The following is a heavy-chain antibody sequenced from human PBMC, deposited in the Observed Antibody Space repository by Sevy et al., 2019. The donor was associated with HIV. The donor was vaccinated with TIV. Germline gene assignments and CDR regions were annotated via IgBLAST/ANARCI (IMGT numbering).Heavy chain of an antibody. V-gene: IGHV3-53*01. CDR1: GLTVSNNY. J-gene: IGHJ3*02. CDR3: EREAMPPKYAFDI. D-gene: IGHD2-2*01. CDR2: FYSGGNT. Sequence: GGSLRLSCAASGLTVSNNYMAWVRQAPGKGLEWVSVFYSGGNTYYADSVKGRFTVSRDDSKNTVYLQMNSLRVEDTALYYCEREAMPPKYAFDIWGQGTMVTVSS.